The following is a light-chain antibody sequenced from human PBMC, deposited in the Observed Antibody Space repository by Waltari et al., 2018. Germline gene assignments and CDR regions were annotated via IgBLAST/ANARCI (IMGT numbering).Light chain of an antibody. CDR2: KDS. CDR3: QSGLSSDTHVV. CDR1: ALPNQY. Sequence: SYELTQSPSVSVSPGQTARITCSGDALPNQYAYWYQQKPGQAPVVVIYKDSQRPSGIPERCSGDSSETTVSLTISGVQAADEADNYTQSGLSSDTHVVFGGGTKLTDL. J-gene: IGLJ2*01. V-gene: IGLV3-25*03.